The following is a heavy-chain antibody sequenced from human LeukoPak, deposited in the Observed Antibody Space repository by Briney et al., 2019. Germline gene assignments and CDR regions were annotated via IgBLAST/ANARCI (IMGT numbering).Heavy chain of an antibody. J-gene: IGHJ4*02. CDR3: VREGLDY. CDR1: GYTFTNYD. CDR2: KNPNSGNS. Sequence: ASVKVSCKASGYTFTNYDINWVRQATGQGLEWMGYKNPNSGNSAYAQKFQGRVTITTDASISTAYMKLSGLRSEDTALYYCVREGLDYWGQGTLVTVSS. V-gene: IGHV1-8*01.